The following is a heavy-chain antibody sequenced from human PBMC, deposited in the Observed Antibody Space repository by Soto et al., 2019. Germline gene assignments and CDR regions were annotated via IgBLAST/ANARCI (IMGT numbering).Heavy chain of an antibody. CDR3: ARDRKSYDFRSGYPGMDV. CDR1: GYTFTSYG. Sequence: ASVKVSCKASGYTFTSYGISWVRQAPGQGLEWMGWISAYNGNTNYAQKLQGRVTMTTDTSTSTAYMELRSLRSDDTAVYYCARDRKSYDFRSGYPGMDVWGQGTTVTVSS. J-gene: IGHJ6*02. D-gene: IGHD3-3*01. V-gene: IGHV1-18*04. CDR2: ISAYNGNT.